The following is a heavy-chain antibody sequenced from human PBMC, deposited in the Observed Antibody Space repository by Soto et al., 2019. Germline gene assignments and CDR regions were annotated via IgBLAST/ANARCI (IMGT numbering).Heavy chain of an antibody. D-gene: IGHD6-19*01. CDR3: AKGQQGLAP. Sequence: QVQLVESGGGVVQPGRSLRLSCAASGFTFSSYGMHWVRQAPGKGLEWVAVISYDGSNKYYADSVKGRFTISRDNSKNTLYLQMNSLRAEDTAVYYWAKGQQGLAPWGQGTLVTVSS. V-gene: IGHV3-30*18. CDR1: GFTFSSYG. CDR2: ISYDGSNK. J-gene: IGHJ5*02.